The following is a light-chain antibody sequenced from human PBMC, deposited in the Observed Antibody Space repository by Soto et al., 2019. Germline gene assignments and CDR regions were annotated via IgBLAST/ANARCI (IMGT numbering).Light chain of an antibody. CDR1: PSGSNNY. J-gene: IGKJ1*01. CDR3: QQYGSSGT. V-gene: IGKV3-20*01. CDR2: GAS. Sequence: EIVLTQSPGTLSLSPGGGAPLSCRARPSGSNNYLAWYQQKPGQAPRLLIYGASNRATGIPDRFSGSGSGTDFTLTISRLEPEDFAVYYCQQYGSSGTVGQGTKVDIK.